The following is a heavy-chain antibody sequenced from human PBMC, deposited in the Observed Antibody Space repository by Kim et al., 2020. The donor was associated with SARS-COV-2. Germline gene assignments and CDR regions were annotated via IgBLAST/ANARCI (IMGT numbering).Heavy chain of an antibody. Sequence: SETLSLTCTVSGGSISSGGYYWSWIRQHPGKGLEWIGYIYYSGSTYYNPSLKSRVTISVDTSKNQFSLKLSSVTAADTAVYYCARGQLDIVVVPAARHFDYWGQGTLVTVSS. D-gene: IGHD2-2*01. CDR1: GGSISSGGYY. CDR2: IYYSGST. V-gene: IGHV4-31*03. J-gene: IGHJ4*02. CDR3: ARGQLDIVVVPAARHFDY.